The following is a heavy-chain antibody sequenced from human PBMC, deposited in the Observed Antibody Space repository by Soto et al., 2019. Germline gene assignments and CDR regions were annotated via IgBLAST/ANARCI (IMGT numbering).Heavy chain of an antibody. D-gene: IGHD2-2*01. J-gene: IGHJ6*03. CDR3: AREGEGPAAIGDYYYYFCMDV. CDR2: ISAYNGNT. Sequence: ASVKVSCKASGYTFTSYGISWVRQAPGQGLEWMGWISAYNGNTNYAQKLQGRVTMTTGTSTSTAYMELRRLRPDDTAVYYCAREGEGPAAIGDYYYYFCMDVWGKGTTVTVSS. CDR1: GYTFTSYG. V-gene: IGHV1-18*01.